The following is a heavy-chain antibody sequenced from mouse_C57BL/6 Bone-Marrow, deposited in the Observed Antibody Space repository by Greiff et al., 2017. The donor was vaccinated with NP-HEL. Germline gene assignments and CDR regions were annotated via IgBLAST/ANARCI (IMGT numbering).Heavy chain of an antibody. CDR2: IYPGSGST. D-gene: IGHD2-9*01. J-gene: IGHJ1*03. CDR3: ARPYYGYDPYWYFDV. Sequence: QVQLQQSGAELVKPGASVKMSCKASGYTFTSYWITWVKQRPGQGLEWIGDIYPGSGSTNYNEKFKSKATLTVDTSSSTAYMQLSSLTSEDSAVYYCARPYYGYDPYWYFDVWGTGTTVTVSS. V-gene: IGHV1-55*01. CDR1: GYTFTSYW.